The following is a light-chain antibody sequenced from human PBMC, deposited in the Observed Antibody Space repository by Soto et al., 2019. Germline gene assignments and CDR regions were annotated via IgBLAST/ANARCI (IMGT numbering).Light chain of an antibody. CDR2: DAS. CDR1: QSVSSY. Sequence: EIVLTHSPATLSLSPGERATLSPPASQSVSSYLAWYQQKPGQAPRLLIYDASNRATGIPARFSGSGSGTDFTRAISSLETEDFAVYSCKQRSNWPRTFGQGTKVDIK. J-gene: IGKJ2*02. CDR3: KQRSNWPRT. V-gene: IGKV3-11*01.